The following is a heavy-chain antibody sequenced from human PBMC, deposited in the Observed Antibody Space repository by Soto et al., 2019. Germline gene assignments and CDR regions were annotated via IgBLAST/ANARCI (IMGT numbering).Heavy chain of an antibody. V-gene: IGHV4-59*01. CDR3: ARGDYGSGSWGY. CDR1: GSSISSYY. D-gene: IGHD3-10*01. CDR2: IYYSGST. Sequence: QVQLQESGPGLVKPSETLSLTCTVSGSSISSYYWSWIWQPPGKGLEWIGYIYYSGSTNYNPSLKSRVTISVDTSKNQFSLKLSSVTAADTAVYYCARGDYGSGSWGYWGQGTLVTVSS. J-gene: IGHJ4*02.